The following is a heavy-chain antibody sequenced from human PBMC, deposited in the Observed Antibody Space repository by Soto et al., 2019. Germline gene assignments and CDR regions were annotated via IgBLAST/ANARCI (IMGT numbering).Heavy chain of an antibody. V-gene: IGHV3-23*01. CDR2: ISGSGDNT. CDR3: AKQSPYSNSWYEIDY. D-gene: IGHD6-13*01. Sequence: EVQLLESGGGLVQPGGSLRLSCAASGFTFSTYAMNWVRQAPGMGLEWVLGISGSGDNTHYADAVKGRFTISRDNSKNPLYLQMNSLRPEDTAVYYCAKQSPYSNSWYEIDYWGQGTLVIVST. J-gene: IGHJ4*02. CDR1: GFTFSTYA.